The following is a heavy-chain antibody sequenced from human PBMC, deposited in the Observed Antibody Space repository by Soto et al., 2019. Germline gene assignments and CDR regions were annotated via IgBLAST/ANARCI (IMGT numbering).Heavy chain of an antibody. V-gene: IGHV4-31*03. CDR1: GGSISSGGYY. CDR2: IYYSGST. D-gene: IGHD2-21*02. Sequence: SETLSLTCTVSGGSISSGGYYWSWIRQHPGKGLEWIGYIYYSGSTYYNPSLKSRVTISVDTSKNQFSLKLSSVTAAYTAVYYCARELAYCGVDCYRPTYYFDYWGQGTRVTVSS. CDR3: ARELAYCGVDCYRPTYYFDY. J-gene: IGHJ4*02.